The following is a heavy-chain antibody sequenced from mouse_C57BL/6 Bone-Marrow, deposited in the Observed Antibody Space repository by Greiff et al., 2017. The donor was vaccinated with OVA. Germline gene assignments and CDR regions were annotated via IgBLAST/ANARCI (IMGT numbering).Heavy chain of an antibody. CDR3: ARPYYGSSLYYFDY. D-gene: IGHD1-1*01. V-gene: IGHV1-26*01. Sequence: VQLQQSGPELVKPGASVKISCKASGYTFTDYYMNWVKQSHGKSLEWIGDINPNNGGTSYNQKFKGKATLTVDKSSSTAYMELRSLTSEDSAVYYCARPYYGSSLYYFDYWGQGTTLTVSS. CDR1: GYTFTDYY. CDR2: INPNNGGT. J-gene: IGHJ2*01.